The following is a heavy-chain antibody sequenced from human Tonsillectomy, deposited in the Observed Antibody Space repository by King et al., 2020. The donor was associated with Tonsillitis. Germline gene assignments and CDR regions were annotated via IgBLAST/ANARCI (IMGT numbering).Heavy chain of an antibody. J-gene: IGHJ5*02. Sequence: VQLQQSGPGLVKPSQTLSITCAISGYSVSSNSAAWNWIRQSPSRGLEWLGRTYYRSKWYYDYAVSVKSRIVINPDTSKNQFSLQLNSVTPEDTAVYYCARDRGWEMAWLDPWGQGTLVTVSS. V-gene: IGHV6-1*01. CDR3: ARDRGWEMAWLDP. CDR1: GYSVSSNSAA. CDR2: TYYRSKWYY. D-gene: IGHD6-19*01.